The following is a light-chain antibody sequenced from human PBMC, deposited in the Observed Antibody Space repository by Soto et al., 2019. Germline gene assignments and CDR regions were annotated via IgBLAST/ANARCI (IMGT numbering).Light chain of an antibody. Sequence: SVLTQPASVSGSPGQSITISCTGTSSDVGNYKYVSWYQQHPGKAPKLMIYEVSNRPSGVSNRFSGSKSGNTASLTISGLQAEDETDYYCFSYTSSGTYGFGTGTKVTVL. CDR3: FSYTSSGTYG. CDR2: EVS. J-gene: IGLJ1*01. CDR1: SSDVGNYKY. V-gene: IGLV2-14*01.